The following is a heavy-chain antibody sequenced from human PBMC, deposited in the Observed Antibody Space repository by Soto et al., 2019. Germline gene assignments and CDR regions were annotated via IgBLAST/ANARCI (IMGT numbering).Heavy chain of an antibody. CDR3: ASTYSISWYWFDP. CDR2: IFSNDEK. D-gene: IGHD6-13*01. J-gene: IGHJ5*02. CDR1: GFSLSTGLG. V-gene: IGHV2-26*04. Sequence: QVTVKESGPVLVKPTETLTLTCTVSGFSLSTGLGVSWIRQPPGKALEWLAHIFSNDEKSYSTSLKSRLTISKDTSKSQVVLTMTNMDPVDTATYYCASTYSISWYWFDPWGQGTLVTVSS.